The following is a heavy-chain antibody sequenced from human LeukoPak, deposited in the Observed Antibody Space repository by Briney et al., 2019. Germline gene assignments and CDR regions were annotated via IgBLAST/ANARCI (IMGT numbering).Heavy chain of an antibody. CDR1: GFTVSSNY. CDR2: ISSSSSYI. Sequence: GGSLRLSCAASGFTVSSNYMSWVRQAPGKGLEWVSSISSSSSYIYYADSVKGRFTISRDNAKNSLYLQMNSLRAEDTAVYYCARHCSSTSCYSDYWGQGTLVTVSS. J-gene: IGHJ4*02. V-gene: IGHV3-21*01. CDR3: ARHCSSTSCYSDY. D-gene: IGHD2-2*01.